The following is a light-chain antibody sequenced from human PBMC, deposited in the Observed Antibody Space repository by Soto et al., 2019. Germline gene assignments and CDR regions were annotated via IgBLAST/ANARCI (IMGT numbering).Light chain of an antibody. Sequence: AIQLTPTPSSLSASVGDRVTITCRASQGISSALAWYQQKPGKAPKLLIYDASSLESGVPSRFSGSGSGTEFTLTISSLQPDDFATYYCQQYNSYWTFGQGTKVDI. CDR3: QQYNSYWT. J-gene: IGKJ1*01. V-gene: IGKV1-13*02. CDR1: QGISSA. CDR2: DAS.